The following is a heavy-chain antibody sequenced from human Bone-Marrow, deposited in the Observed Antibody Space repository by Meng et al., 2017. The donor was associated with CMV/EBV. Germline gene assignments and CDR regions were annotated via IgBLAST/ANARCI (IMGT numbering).Heavy chain of an antibody. V-gene: IGHV3-7*01. J-gene: IGHJ4*02. CDR3: ASRYCSSTSCYRPYYFDY. CDR1: GFTFSSYW. D-gene: IGHD2-2*01. CDR2: IKQDGSEK. Sequence: GGSLRLSCAASGFTFSSYWMSWVRQAPGKGLEWVANIKQDGSEKYYVDSVKGRFTISRDNAKNSLYLQMNSLRAEDTAVYYCASRYCSSTSCYRPYYFDYCGQGTLVTVSS.